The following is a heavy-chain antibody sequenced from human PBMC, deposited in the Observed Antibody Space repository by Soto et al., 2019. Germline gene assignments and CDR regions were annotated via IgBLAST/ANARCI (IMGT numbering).Heavy chain of an antibody. CDR1: GFTFSGYA. CDR3: AKGLATQYYYYGMDV. V-gene: IGHV3-23*01. Sequence: PGGSLRLSCAASGFTFSGYAMIWVRQAPGKGLEWVSAISGSGGSTYYADSVKGRFTISRDNSKNTLYLQMNSLRAEDTAVYYCAKGLATQYYYYGMDVWGQGTTVTVSS. CDR2: ISGSGGST. D-gene: IGHD2-15*01. J-gene: IGHJ6*02.